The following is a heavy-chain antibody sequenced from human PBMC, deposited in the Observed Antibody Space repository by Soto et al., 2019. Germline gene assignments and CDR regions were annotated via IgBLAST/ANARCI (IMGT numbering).Heavy chain of an antibody. CDR2: IDPSDSYT. CDR3: ARHGPGIRFGELSSSLYYYYYGMDV. V-gene: IGHV5-10-1*01. CDR1: GYSFTSYW. J-gene: IGHJ6*02. D-gene: IGHD3-10*01. Sequence: GESLKISCKGSGYSFTSYWISWVRQMPGKGLEWMGRIDPSDSYTNYSPSFQGHVTISADKSISTAYLQWSSLKASDTAMYYCARHGPGIRFGELSSSLYYYYYGMDVWGQGTTVTVSS.